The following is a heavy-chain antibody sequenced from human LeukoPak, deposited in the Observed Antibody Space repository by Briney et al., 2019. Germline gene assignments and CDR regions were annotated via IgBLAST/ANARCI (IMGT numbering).Heavy chain of an antibody. CDR1: GFTFSSYA. Sequence: PGGSLRLSCAASGFTFSSYAMHWVRQAPGKGLEYVSAISSNGGSTYYANSVKGRFTISRDNSKNTLYLQMGSLRAEDMAVYYCARDRFSSGMVGATILYWGQGTLVTASS. V-gene: IGHV3-64*01. CDR3: ARDRFSSGMVGATILY. CDR2: ISSNGGST. J-gene: IGHJ4*02. D-gene: IGHD1-26*01.